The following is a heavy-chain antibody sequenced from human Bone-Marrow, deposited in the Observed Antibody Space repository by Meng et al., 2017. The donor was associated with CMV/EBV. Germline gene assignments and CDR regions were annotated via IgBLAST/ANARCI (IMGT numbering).Heavy chain of an antibody. Sequence: GGSLRLSCAASGFTFDDYAMHWVRQAPGKGLEWVSGISWNSGSTGYADSVKGRFTISRENAKNSLYLQMNSLRAEDTALYFCAKDPRCSNTTCLLGSGYFYYWGQGTLVTVSS. CDR3: AKDPRCSNTTCLLGSGYFYY. J-gene: IGHJ4*02. CDR2: ISWNSGST. D-gene: IGHD2-2*01. V-gene: IGHV3-9*01. CDR1: GFTFDDYA.